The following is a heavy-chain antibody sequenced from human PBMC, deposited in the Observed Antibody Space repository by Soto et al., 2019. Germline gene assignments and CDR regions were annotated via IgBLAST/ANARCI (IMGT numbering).Heavy chain of an antibody. Sequence: QVQLQQSGPGLVKSSETLSLTCSVSGGSIRSYYWSWIRQSPEKGLEWIGYFYHSGNSNYNSSLKSRLTISVDTSKNQLSLSLSSVTAAETAVYFCARISSVDPYGYVNGGLDVWGQGTTVTVSS. J-gene: IGHJ6*02. CDR1: GGSIRSYY. CDR2: FYHSGNS. V-gene: IGHV4-59*01. D-gene: IGHD5-18*01. CDR3: ARISSVDPYGYVNGGLDV.